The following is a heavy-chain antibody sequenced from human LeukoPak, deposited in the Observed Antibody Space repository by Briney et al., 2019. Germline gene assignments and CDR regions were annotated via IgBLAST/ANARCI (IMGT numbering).Heavy chain of an antibody. CDR2: IYIEGSI. V-gene: IGHV3-53*01. J-gene: IGHJ4*02. CDR3: AKDSGVPCGITE. Sequence: GGSLRLSCAASGFTVSSNYMGWVRQAPGEGLEWVSAIYIEGSIYYADSVKSRFTISRDNCKNTLYLQMSTLRAEETAVYYCAKDSGVPCGITEWGRGTLVTVSS. CDR1: GFTVSSNY. D-gene: IGHD3-10*01.